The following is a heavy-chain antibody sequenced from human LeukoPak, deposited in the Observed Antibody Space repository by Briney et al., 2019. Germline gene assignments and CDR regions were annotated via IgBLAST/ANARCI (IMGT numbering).Heavy chain of an antibody. Sequence: GGSLRLSCAASGFTFTSYAISWVRQAPGKGLEWVSAISGSGGSTYYADSVKGRFTISRDNSKNTLYLQMNSLRAEDTAVYYCAKNDSSGAWFGELGGSWGQGTLVTVSS. D-gene: IGHD3-10*01. CDR1: GFTFTSYA. J-gene: IGHJ5*02. V-gene: IGHV3-23*01. CDR3: AKNDSSGAWFGELGGS. CDR2: ISGSGGST.